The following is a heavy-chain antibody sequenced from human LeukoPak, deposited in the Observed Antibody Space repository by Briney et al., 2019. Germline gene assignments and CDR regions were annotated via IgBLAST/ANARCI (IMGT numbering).Heavy chain of an antibody. CDR3: ARHLRFLEWYYMDV. CDR1: GRSFTTYW. D-gene: IGHD3-3*01. CDR2: IYPGDSDT. Sequence: GESLKISCKGSGRSFTTYWIGWVRQLPGKGLEWMGIIYPGDSDTRYSPSFQGQVTISADKSISTAYLQWSSLKASDTAMYYCARHLRFLEWYYMDVWGKGTTVTVSS. V-gene: IGHV5-51*01. J-gene: IGHJ6*03.